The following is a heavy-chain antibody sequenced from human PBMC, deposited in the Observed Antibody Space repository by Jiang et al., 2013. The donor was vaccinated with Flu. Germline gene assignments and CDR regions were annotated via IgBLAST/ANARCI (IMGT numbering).Heavy chain of an antibody. Sequence: VQLVESGGGLVQPGGSLRLSCAASGFTFSSYAMSWVRQAPGKGLEWVSAISGSGGSTYYADSVKGRFTISRDNSKNTLYLQMNSLRAEDTAVYYCAKDRSIFWSGDYPICGMDVLGPRDQVTVS. CDR2: ISGSGGST. J-gene: IGHJ6*02. CDR3: AKDRSIFWSGDYPICGMDV. D-gene: IGHD4-17*01. V-gene: IGHV3-23*04. CDR1: GFTFSSYA.